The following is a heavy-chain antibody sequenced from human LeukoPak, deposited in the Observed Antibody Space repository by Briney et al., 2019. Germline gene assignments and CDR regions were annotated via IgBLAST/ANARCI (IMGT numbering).Heavy chain of an antibody. CDR1: GYTFTNYW. CDR3: ARHYGSAWFAH. Sequence: GESLKISCKTSGYTFTNYWLAWVRQMPGKGLEWVGIFNPRDSSTRYSPSFQGQVTFSADSSVSTAYLRWSSLRASDTAIYYCARHYGSAWFAHWGQGTQVTVSS. CDR2: FNPRDSST. V-gene: IGHV5-51*01. D-gene: IGHD6-25*01. J-gene: IGHJ5*02.